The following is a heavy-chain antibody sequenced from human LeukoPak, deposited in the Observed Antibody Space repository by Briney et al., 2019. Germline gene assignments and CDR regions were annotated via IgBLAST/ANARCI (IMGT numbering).Heavy chain of an antibody. CDR2: ISGSGGST. CDR1: GFTFSSYA. J-gene: IGHJ3*02. Sequence: GGSLRLSCAASGFTFSSYAMSWVRQAPGKGLEWVSAISGSGGSTYYADSVKGRFTISRDNSKNTLYLQMNSLRAEDTAVYYCAKVGTLGYYGDYVPNAFDIWGQGTMVTVSS. D-gene: IGHD4-17*01. CDR3: AKVGTLGYYGDYVPNAFDI. V-gene: IGHV3-23*01.